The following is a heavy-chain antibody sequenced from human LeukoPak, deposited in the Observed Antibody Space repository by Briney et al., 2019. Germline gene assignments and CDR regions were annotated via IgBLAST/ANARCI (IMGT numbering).Heavy chain of an antibody. Sequence: SETLSLTCAVYGGSFSGYYWSWIRQPPGKGLEWIGEINHSGSTNYNPSLKSRVTISVDTSKNQFSLKLSSVTAADTAVYYCARGHWTAVAGVYYFDHLGQGTLVTVSS. J-gene: IGHJ4*02. CDR3: ARGHWTAVAGVYYFDH. CDR2: INHSGST. CDR1: GGSFSGYY. D-gene: IGHD6-19*01. V-gene: IGHV4-34*01.